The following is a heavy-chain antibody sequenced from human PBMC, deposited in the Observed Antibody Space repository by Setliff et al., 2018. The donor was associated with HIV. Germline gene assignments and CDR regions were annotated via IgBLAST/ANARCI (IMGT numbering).Heavy chain of an antibody. V-gene: IGHV4-34*01. D-gene: IGHD3-22*01. Sequence: SETLSLTCAVYGGSFSGYYWSWIRQPPGKGLEWIGEINHSGSTNYNPSLKSRVTISVDTSKIQFSLKLSSVTAADTAVYYCARQDYYYDSSGYYRWWEPFSWYFDLWGRGTLVTVS. CDR3: ARQDYYYDSSGYYRWWEPFSWYFDL. J-gene: IGHJ2*01. CDR1: GGSFSGYY. CDR2: INHSGST.